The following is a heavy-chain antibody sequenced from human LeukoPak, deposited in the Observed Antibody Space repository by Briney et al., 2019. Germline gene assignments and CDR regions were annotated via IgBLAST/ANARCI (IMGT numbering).Heavy chain of an antibody. CDR3: ARGRLTGYFDY. J-gene: IGHJ4*02. CDR1: GFTVSSDS. CDR2: IYSAGST. Sequence: GGSLRLSCAASGFTVSSDSMNWVRQAPGKGLEWVSLIYSAGSTYKADSVKGRFSISRDNSKNTLYLQMNSLRAEDTAVYFCARGRLTGYFDYWGQGTLVTVSS. V-gene: IGHV3-66*01. D-gene: IGHD1-20*01.